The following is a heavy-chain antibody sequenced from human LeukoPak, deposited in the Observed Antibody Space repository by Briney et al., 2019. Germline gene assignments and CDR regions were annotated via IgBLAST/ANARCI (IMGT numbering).Heavy chain of an antibody. CDR1: GFTFNSFW. CDR3: ARGGSGCFDI. Sequence: PGGSLRLSCAASGFTFNSFWMHWVRQAPGKGLVWVAHIHSGGSSTSYADSVKGRFTISRDNAKNTVDLQMNSLRAEDTAVYYCARGGSGCFDIWGQGTVVTV. V-gene: IGHV3-74*01. J-gene: IGHJ3*02. CDR2: IHSGGSST. D-gene: IGHD1-26*01.